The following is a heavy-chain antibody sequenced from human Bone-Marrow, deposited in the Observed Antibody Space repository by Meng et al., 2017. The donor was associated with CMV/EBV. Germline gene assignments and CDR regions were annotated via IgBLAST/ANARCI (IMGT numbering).Heavy chain of an antibody. CDR1: GYTFTGYN. CDR3: AVAQKSSLWGGDY. J-gene: IGHJ4*02. CDR2: MNPNSGDT. D-gene: IGHD2-15*01. V-gene: IGHV1-2*02. Sequence: ASVKVSCKASGYTFTGYNIHWVRQAPGQGLEWMGWMNPNSGDTNYAQKLQGRVTMTTDTSTSTAYMELSSLRSDDTAVYYCAVAQKSSLWGGDYWGQGTLVTVSS.